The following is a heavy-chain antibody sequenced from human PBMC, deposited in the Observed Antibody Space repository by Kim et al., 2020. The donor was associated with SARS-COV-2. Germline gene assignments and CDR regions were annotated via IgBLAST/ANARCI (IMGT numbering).Heavy chain of an antibody. V-gene: IGHV3-15*01. D-gene: IGHD3-3*01. CDR3: TTDRGFLSGDRQYYYYGMDV. Sequence: VGSLRLSCAASGFTFSNAWMSWVRQAPGKGLEWVGRIKSKTDGGTTDYAAPVKGRFTISRDDSKNTLYLQMNSLKTEDTAVYYCTTDRGFLSGDRQYYYYGMDVSGQGATVTVS. CDR2: IKSKTDGGTT. J-gene: IGHJ6*02. CDR1: GFTFSNAW.